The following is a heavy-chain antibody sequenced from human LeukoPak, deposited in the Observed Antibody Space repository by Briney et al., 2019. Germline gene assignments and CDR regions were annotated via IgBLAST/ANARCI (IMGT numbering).Heavy chain of an antibody. D-gene: IGHD3-22*01. CDR1: GFTFSSYG. Sequence: GGSLRLSCAASGFTFSSYGMHWVRQAPGKGLEWVSFIRYDGSNEYYADSVRGRFTISRDNAKNSMYLQMKSLRAEDTAVYYCARDLSGDYDSSEIDYWGQGTLVTVSS. J-gene: IGHJ4*02. CDR2: IRYDGSNE. V-gene: IGHV3-30*02. CDR3: ARDLSGDYDSSEIDY.